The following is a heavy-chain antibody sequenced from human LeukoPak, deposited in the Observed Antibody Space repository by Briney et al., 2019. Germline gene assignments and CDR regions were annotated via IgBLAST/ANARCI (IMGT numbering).Heavy chain of an antibody. J-gene: IGHJ4*02. CDR1: GFTFSTYG. Sequence: GGSLRLSCAASGFTFSTYGMNWVRQAPGKGLEWVSSISTSSTYIYYGDSVKGRFTVSRDNAKKSLFLQMNSLRAEDTAVYYCASGGGNYWGQGTLVTVSS. D-gene: IGHD3-16*01. V-gene: IGHV3-21*01. CDR2: ISTSSTYI. CDR3: ASGGGNY.